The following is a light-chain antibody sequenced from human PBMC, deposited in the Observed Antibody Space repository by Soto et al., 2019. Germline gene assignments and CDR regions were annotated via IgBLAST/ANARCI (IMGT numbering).Light chain of an antibody. Sequence: DIQLTPSPSSLSAYVGDTVTITCRARQSINNYVNWYQQKPGKAPELLIYAASTLQTGVPSRFSGSRYGTDFTLTITHLQPEDSAAYHCQQTYTSPRTFGGGTKVEIK. V-gene: IGKV1-39*01. CDR3: QQTYTSPRT. CDR2: AAS. J-gene: IGKJ4*01. CDR1: QSINNY.